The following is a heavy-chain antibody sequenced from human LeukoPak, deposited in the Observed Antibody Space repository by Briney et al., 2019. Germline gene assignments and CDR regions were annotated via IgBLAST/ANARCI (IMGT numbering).Heavy chain of an antibody. CDR3: ARVGPGYSSSWSIDY. CDR2: IIPIFGTA. Sequence: SVKVSCKASGGTFSSYAISWVRQAPGQGLEWMGWIIPIFGTANYAQKFQGRVTITADESTSTAYMELSSLRSEDTAVYYCARVGPGYSSSWSIDYWGQGTLVTVSS. CDR1: GGTFSSYA. J-gene: IGHJ4*02. D-gene: IGHD6-13*01. V-gene: IGHV1-69*01.